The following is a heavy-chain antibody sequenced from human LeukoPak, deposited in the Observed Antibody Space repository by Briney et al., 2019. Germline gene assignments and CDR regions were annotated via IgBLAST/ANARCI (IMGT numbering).Heavy chain of an antibody. D-gene: IGHD4-23*01. V-gene: IGHV1-69-2*01. J-gene: IGHJ4*02. CDR1: GYTFTDYY. Sequence: ASVKVSCKGSGYTFTDYYMHWVQQAPGKGLEWMGLVDPEDGETIYAEKFQGRVTITADTSTDTAYLELSSLRSEDTAVYYCATLTTVVTSNDYWGQGTLVTVSS. CDR2: VDPEDGET. CDR3: ATLTTVVTSNDY.